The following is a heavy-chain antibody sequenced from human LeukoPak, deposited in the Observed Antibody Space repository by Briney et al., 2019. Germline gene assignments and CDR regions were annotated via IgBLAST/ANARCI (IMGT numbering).Heavy chain of an antibody. J-gene: IGHJ4*02. D-gene: IGHD1-1*01. Sequence: ASVKVSCKASGYTFTGYYMHWVRQAPGQGLEWMGWINPNSGGTNYAQKFQGRVTMTRDTSISTAYMELSRLRSDDTAVYYCAREKGPTGNYYFDYWGQGTLVTVSS. CDR2: INPNSGGT. CDR3: AREKGPTGNYYFDY. V-gene: IGHV1-2*02. CDR1: GYTFTGYY.